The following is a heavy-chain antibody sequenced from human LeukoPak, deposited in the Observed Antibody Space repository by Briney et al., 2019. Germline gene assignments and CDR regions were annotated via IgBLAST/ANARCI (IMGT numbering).Heavy chain of an antibody. CDR1: GFTFSSYS. Sequence: GGSLRLSCAASGFTFSSYSMNWVRQAPGKGLEWVSYISSSSSTIYYADSVKGRFTISRDNAKNSLYLQMNSLRAEDTAVYYCARDHFLAWFDPWGQGTLVTVSS. CDR2: ISSSSSTI. J-gene: IGHJ5*02. V-gene: IGHV3-48*04. CDR3: ARDHFLAWFDP.